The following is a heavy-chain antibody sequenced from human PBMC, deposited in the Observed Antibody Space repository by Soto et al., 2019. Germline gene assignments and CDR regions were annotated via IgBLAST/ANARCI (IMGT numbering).Heavy chain of an antibody. J-gene: IGHJ4*02. CDR2: ISHLENT. CDR1: GASIPYCGYS. V-gene: IGHV4-30-2*01. Sequence: QLQLHQSGSGLVKASQTLSLTCTFSGASIPYCGYSWSWIRQPAGKGLEWIGYISHLENTFYNPSFQSRLTLSIDRSKNQFSLKLASMTAADTAVYYCARGGGYDPFDYWGQGTLVTVAS. CDR3: ARGGGYDPFDY. D-gene: IGHD5-12*01.